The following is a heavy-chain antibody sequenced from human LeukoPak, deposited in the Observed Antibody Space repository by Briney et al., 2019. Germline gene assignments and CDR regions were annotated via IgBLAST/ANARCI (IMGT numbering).Heavy chain of an antibody. D-gene: IGHD6-19*01. CDR1: GFTFSSYA. V-gene: IGHV3-23*01. CDR3: AKDLDSEWLVTDY. J-gene: IGHJ4*02. CDR2: ISCSGGSP. Sequence: GESLRLSCAPAGFTFSSYAMIGVRPPPGKGLEWVSAISCSGGSPYSADQVTGRLTISNDNSKNTLYPQMNGRRAEGSALYCGAKDLDSEWLVTDYWGQGNLVTVSS.